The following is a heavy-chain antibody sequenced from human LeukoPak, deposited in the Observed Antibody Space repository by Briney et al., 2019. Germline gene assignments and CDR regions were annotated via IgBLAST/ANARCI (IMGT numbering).Heavy chain of an antibody. D-gene: IGHD4-17*01. CDR2: IYPGDSDT. V-gene: IGHV5-51*01. CDR3: ARLETTAGGRSDY. CDR1: GYSFTSYW. Sequence: NSGESLKISCKGSGYSFTSYWIGWVRQMPGKGLEWMGIIYPGDSDTRYSPSFQGQVTISADKSISTAYLQWSSLKASDTAMYYCARLETTAGGRSDYWGQGTLVTVSS. J-gene: IGHJ4*02.